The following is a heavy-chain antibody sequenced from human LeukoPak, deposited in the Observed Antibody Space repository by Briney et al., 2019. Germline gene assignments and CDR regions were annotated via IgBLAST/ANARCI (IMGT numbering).Heavy chain of an antibody. J-gene: IGHJ4*02. CDR2: INQDGSER. Sequence: PGGSLRLSCAASGFTFSSFWMAWVRQVPGKGLEWVANINQDGSERHYVDSLKGRFTVSRDNAENPLYLQMNTLRAEDTAVYYCARDRSTAGRQYWGQGTLVTVSA. CDR3: ARDRSTAGRQY. D-gene: IGHD3-10*01. V-gene: IGHV3-7*01. CDR1: GFTFSSFW.